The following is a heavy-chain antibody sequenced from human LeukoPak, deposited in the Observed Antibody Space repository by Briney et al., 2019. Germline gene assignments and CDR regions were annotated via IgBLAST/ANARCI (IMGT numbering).Heavy chain of an antibody. CDR2: IYYSGST. V-gene: IGHV4-39*07. CDR3: ARDSRSYSSGWYKFDY. J-gene: IGHJ4*02. CDR1: GGSISSSSYY. D-gene: IGHD6-19*01. Sequence: SETLSLTCTVSGGSISSSSYYWGWIRQPPGKGLEWIGSIYYSGSTYYNPSLKSRVTISVDTSKNQFSLKLSSVTAADTAVYYCARDSRSYSSGWYKFDYWGQGTLVTVSS.